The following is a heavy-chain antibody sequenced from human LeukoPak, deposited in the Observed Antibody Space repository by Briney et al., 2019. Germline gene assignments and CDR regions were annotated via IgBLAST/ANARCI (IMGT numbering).Heavy chain of an antibody. Sequence: SVKVSCKASGGTFSSYTISWVRQAPGQGLEWMGGIIPLFGTPDYAQKFQDRLTITADKSTSTAYMELSSLRSEDTAVYYCARRKYSAYDLFDYWGQGTLVTVSS. CDR1: GGTFSSYT. D-gene: IGHD5-12*01. V-gene: IGHV1-69*06. CDR3: ARRKYSAYDLFDY. CDR2: IIPLFGTP. J-gene: IGHJ4*02.